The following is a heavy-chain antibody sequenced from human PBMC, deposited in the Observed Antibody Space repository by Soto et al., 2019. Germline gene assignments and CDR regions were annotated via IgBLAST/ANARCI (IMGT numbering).Heavy chain of an antibody. CDR2: IYHSGST. CDR3: ARHETLRGDYDY. J-gene: IGHJ4*02. D-gene: IGHD4-17*01. CDR1: GGSISSGGYS. V-gene: IGHV4-30-2*01. Sequence: TLSLTCAVSGGSISSGGYSWSWIRQPPGKGLEWIGYIYHSGSTYYNPSLKSRVTISVDRSKNQFSLRLSSVTAADTAVYYCARHETLRGDYDYWGQGTLVTVSS.